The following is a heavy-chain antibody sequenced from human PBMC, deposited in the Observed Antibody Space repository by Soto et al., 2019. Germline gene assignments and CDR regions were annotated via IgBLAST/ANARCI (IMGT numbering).Heavy chain of an antibody. J-gene: IGHJ3*01. CDR3: ARGDKGGFDL. D-gene: IGHD2-21*02. V-gene: IGHV3-74*01. Sequence: EVPLVESEGGLVQRGGSLRLSCAASGFTFNYYWMHWVRQAPGQGLVWVSHIHSDGSSTTYAASVKGRFTISRDNAKNTLYLQMNSLRAEDTAVYYCARGDKGGFDLWGEGTTVTVSS. CDR1: GFTFNYYW. CDR2: IHSDGSST.